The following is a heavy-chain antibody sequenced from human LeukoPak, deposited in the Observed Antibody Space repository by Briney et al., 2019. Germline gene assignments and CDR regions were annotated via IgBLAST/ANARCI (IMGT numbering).Heavy chain of an antibody. V-gene: IGHV1-2*02. Sequence: ASVKVSCKASGSTFTGYYMHWVRQAPGQGLEWMGWINPSSGGTNCAQKFQGRVTMTRDTSISTAYMELSRLRSDDTAVYYCAREQAGGDLSFDSWGQGTLVTVAS. J-gene: IGHJ4*02. CDR1: GSTFTGYY. CDR2: INPSSGGT. D-gene: IGHD3-16*01. CDR3: AREQAGGDLSFDS.